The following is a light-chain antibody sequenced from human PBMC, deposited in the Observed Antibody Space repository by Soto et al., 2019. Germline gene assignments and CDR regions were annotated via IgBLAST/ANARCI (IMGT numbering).Light chain of an antibody. CDR2: NNN. CDR3: ATWDDSLNARGV. Sequence: QSVLTQPPSASGTPGQRVTISCSGSRSNIGNNAVSWYQQFPGTAPKLLIYNNNQRPSGVPDRFSGSKSGTSASLAISGLQSEDEADYYCATWDDSLNARGVFGGGTQLT. V-gene: IGLV1-44*01. CDR1: RSNIGNNA. J-gene: IGLJ3*02.